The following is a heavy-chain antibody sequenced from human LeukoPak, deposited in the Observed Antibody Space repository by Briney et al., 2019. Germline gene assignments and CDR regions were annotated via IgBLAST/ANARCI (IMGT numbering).Heavy chain of an antibody. J-gene: IGHJ6*02. V-gene: IGHV3-43*01. CDR2: ISWDGGST. D-gene: IGHD1-26*01. Sequence: GGSLGLSCAASGFTFDDYTMHWVRQAPGKGLEWVSLISWDGGSTYYADSVKGRFTISRDNSKNSLYLQMNSLRTEDTALYYCAKDLVVGATTRGYYGMDVWGQGTTVTVSS. CDR1: GFTFDDYT. CDR3: AKDLVVGATTRGYYGMDV.